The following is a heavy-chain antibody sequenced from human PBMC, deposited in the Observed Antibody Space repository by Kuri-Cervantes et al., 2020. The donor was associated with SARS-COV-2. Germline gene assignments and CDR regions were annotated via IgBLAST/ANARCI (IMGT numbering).Heavy chain of an antibody. D-gene: IGHD2-2*01. CDR3: ARLGRRQFRIVVVPAAGDAFDI. J-gene: IGHJ3*02. V-gene: IGHV4-34*01. CDR2: VNHRGST. CDR1: GESFSGYY. Sequence: SQTLSLTGPFYGESFSGYYLNWIRQSPGKGLEWIGEVNHRGSTNYNPSLKSRVTISVDTSKNQFSLKLSSVTAADTAVYYCARLGRRQFRIVVVPAAGDAFDIWGKGTMVTVSS.